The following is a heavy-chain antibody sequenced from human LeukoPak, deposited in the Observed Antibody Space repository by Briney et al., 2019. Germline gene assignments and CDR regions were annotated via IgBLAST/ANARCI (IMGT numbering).Heavy chain of an antibody. V-gene: IGHV1-69*04. Sequence: SVKVSCKASAGTFSSYAISWVRQAPGPGLEWMGRIIPIFGIANYAQKFQGRVTITADKSTSTAYMELSTLRSEDTAVYYCARDLDRQLPLYYYYYGMDVWGQGTTVTVSS. CDR1: AGTFSSYA. D-gene: IGHD6-13*01. J-gene: IGHJ6*02. CDR3: ARDLDRQLPLYYYYYGMDV. CDR2: IIPIFGIA.